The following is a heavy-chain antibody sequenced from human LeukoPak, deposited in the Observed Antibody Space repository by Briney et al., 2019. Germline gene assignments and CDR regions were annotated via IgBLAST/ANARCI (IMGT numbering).Heavy chain of an antibody. J-gene: IGHJ4*02. CDR3: AKESAYCGSDCRSLSDY. D-gene: IGHD2-21*02. CDR1: GFLFSTHA. V-gene: IGHV3-30*02. Sequence: GGSLRLSCAASGFLFSTHAMHWVRQAPGEGLEWVAFLWSDGTHEHYADSVKGRFTISRDNSKNTVYLQMNSLRAEDTAVYYCAKESAYCGSDCRSLSDYWGQGTLVTVSS. CDR2: LWSDGTHE.